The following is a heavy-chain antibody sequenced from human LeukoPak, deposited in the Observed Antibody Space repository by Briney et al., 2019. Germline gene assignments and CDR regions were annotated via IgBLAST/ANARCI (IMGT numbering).Heavy chain of an antibody. D-gene: IGHD7-27*01. Sequence: GGSLRLSCAASGFTFSGFGMHWVRQAPGKGLEWVSSISSSSSYTYYADSVKGRFTISRDNAKNSLYLQMNSLRAEDTAVYYCARLTGPRGAFDIWGQGTMVTVSS. CDR2: ISSSSSYT. CDR1: GFTFSGFG. J-gene: IGHJ3*02. CDR3: ARLTGPRGAFDI. V-gene: IGHV3-21*01.